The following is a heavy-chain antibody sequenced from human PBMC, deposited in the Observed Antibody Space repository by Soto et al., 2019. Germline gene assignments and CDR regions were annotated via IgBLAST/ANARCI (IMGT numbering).Heavy chain of an antibody. CDR2: FRTGADDGTT. Sequence: EVQLLESGGGLVQPGGSLRLSCAASGFTFSSYSMSWVRQAPGKGLEWVSGFRTGADDGTTYYADSVKGRLTISRDISKNKLFLQMNSLRAEDTAIYYCAKKVNSGPGSQYFDYWGQGTLVTVSS. D-gene: IGHD3-10*01. CDR3: AKKVNSGPGSQYFDY. J-gene: IGHJ4*02. CDR1: GFTFSSYS. V-gene: IGHV3-23*01.